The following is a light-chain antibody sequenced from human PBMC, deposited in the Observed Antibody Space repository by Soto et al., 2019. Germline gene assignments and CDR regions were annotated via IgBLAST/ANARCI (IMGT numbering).Light chain of an antibody. CDR3: SSSTSSSTLV. Sequence: SVLTQPASVSGSPGQSITISCTGTSSDVGAYNSVSWYQQHPGKAPQLMIYEVSNRPSGVSNRFSGSKSGNTASLTISGLQAEDQADYYCSSSTSSSTLVFGPGTKVTVL. CDR2: EVS. V-gene: IGLV2-14*01. J-gene: IGLJ1*01. CDR1: SSDVGAYNS.